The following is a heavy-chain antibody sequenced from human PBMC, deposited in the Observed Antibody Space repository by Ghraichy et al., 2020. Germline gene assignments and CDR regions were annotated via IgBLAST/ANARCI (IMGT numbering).Heavy chain of an antibody. CDR2: INPNSGGT. CDR1: GYTFTGYY. D-gene: IGHD3-16*01. CDR3: ARDWTTWGKSPYYYYYYMDV. J-gene: IGHJ6*03. Sequence: ASVKVSCKASGYTFTGYYMHWVRQAPGQGLEWMGWINPNSGGTNYAQKFQGRVTMTRDTSISTAYMELSRLRSDDTAVYYCARDWTTWGKSPYYYYYYMDVWGKGTTVTVSS. V-gene: IGHV1-2*02.